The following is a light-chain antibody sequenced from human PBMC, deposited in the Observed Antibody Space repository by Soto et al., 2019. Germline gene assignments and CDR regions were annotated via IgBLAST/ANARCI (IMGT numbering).Light chain of an antibody. Sequence: VLTRSPDIRSLSPGERATLSCRASQSVTTQLAWYQQKLGQAPRLLISAASSGATGIPDRFTGSGSGTDFTLTISRLQPEDFADYYCQQYNSSPITFGQGTRLEIK. J-gene: IGKJ5*01. CDR3: QQYNSSPIT. CDR2: AAS. CDR1: QSVTTQ. V-gene: IGKV3-20*01.